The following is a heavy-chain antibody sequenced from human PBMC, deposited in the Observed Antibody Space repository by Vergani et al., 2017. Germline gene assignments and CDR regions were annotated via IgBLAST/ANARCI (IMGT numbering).Heavy chain of an antibody. CDR1: GFTFSSYA. D-gene: IGHD2-21*02. J-gene: IGHJ5*02. Sequence: EVQLVESGGGLVQPGGSLRLSCAASGFTFSSYAMSWVRQAPGKGLEWVSAISGSGGSTYYADSVKGRFTISRDNSKNTLYLQMNSLRAEDTAVYYCAKAAHIVVVTAANYFDPWGQGTLVIVSS. CDR3: AKAAHIVVVTAANYFDP. V-gene: IGHV3-23*04. CDR2: ISGSGGST.